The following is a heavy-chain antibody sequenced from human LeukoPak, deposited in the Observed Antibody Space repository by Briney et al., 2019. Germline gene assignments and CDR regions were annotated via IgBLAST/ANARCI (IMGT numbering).Heavy chain of an antibody. V-gene: IGHV3-7*04. CDR1: GFIFSNYW. Sequence: GGSLRLSCAASGFIFSNYWMTWVRQAPGKGLEWVANIKQDGSEQYYVDSVKGRFTISRDNAKNSLYLQMNSLRAEDTALYYCARAPAQGSGYDFILSYWGQGTLVTVSS. CDR2: IKQDGSEQ. CDR3: ARAPAQGSGYDFILSY. D-gene: IGHD5-12*01. J-gene: IGHJ4*02.